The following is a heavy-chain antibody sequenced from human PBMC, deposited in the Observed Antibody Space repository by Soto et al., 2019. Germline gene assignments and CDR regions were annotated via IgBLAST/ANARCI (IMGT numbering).Heavy chain of an antibody. CDR3: ARDRSGGSTTRGFDP. Sequence: SETLSLTCTVSGGSISSGGYYWSWIRQHPGKGLEWIGYIYYSGSTYYNPSLKSRVTISVDTSKNQFSLKLSSVTAADTAVYYCARDRSGGSTTRGFDPWGQGTLVTVSS. V-gene: IGHV4-31*03. CDR2: IYYSGST. D-gene: IGHD2-15*01. J-gene: IGHJ5*02. CDR1: GGSISSGGYY.